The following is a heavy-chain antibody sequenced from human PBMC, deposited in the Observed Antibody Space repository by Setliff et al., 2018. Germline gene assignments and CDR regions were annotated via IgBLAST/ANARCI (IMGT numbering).Heavy chain of an antibody. D-gene: IGHD6-19*01. CDR2: ITSSGGDT. J-gene: IGHJ3*02. V-gene: IGHV3-21*01. CDR3: ASHEPWLWNAFDI. CDR1: GLSYSNYW. Sequence: PGGSLRLSCTASGLSYSNYWVSWVRQAPGEGLEWVSTITSSGGDTYYADSVKGRFTISRDNAKNSLYLQMNSLRAEDTAVYYCASHEPWLWNAFDIWGQGTMVTVSS.